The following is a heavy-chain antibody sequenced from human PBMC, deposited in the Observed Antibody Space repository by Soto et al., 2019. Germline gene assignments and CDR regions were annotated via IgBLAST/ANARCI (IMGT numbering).Heavy chain of an antibody. CDR1: GFTISGKKY. CDR2: LYDIDGS. Sequence: DVQLVESGGGLIQPGESLRLSCAAFGFTISGKKYVAWVRQAPGKGLEWVSALYDIDGSFYADSVKGGFTTSSDSSKTTVYLQMNDLRPDDTAVYYCATWHEREHAYDVWGLGTTVTVSS. V-gene: IGHV3-53*01. J-gene: IGHJ3*01. CDR3: ATWHEREHAYDV. D-gene: IGHD1-1*01.